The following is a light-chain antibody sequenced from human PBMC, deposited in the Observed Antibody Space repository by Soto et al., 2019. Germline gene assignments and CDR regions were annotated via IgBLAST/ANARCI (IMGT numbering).Light chain of an antibody. V-gene: IGKV3-11*01. CDR2: DAS. CDR3: QQRSKWPST. J-gene: IGKJ4*01. Sequence: EIVLTQSPPTLSLSPGERAALSCRASQSVSSYLAWYQQKPGQAPRLLIYDASKRATGIPARFRGSEFGTGFILTISRLEPEGFAVYFCQQRSKWPSTFGGGTKVE. CDR1: QSVSSY.